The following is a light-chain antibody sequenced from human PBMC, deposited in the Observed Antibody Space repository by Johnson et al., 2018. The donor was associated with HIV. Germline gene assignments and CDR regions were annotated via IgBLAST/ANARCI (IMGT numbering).Light chain of an antibody. J-gene: IGLJ1*01. CDR1: SSNIENNY. CDR2: DNN. V-gene: IGLV1-51*01. Sequence: QSVLTQPPSVSAAPGQKVTISCSGSSSNIENNYVSWYQQLPGKAPRLLIYDNNKRPSGIPDRFSGSKSGTSATLGITGLQTGDEADYYCVGWDSSLSGYVVGTGTTVTVL. CDR3: VGWDSSLSGYV.